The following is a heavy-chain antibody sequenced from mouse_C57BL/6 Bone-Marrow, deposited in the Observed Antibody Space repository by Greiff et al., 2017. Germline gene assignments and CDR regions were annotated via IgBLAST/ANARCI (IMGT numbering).Heavy chain of an antibody. J-gene: IGHJ2*01. D-gene: IGHD1-1*01. Sequence: VQLQQSGPVLVKPGASVKMSCTASGYTFTDYYMNWVQQSHGKSLEWVGFINPYNGGTSYNQKFKGKATLTVDKSSSTAYMELNSLTSEDSAVYYWASDGSYYGSIPDYWGQGTTLTVSS. CDR1: GYTFTDYY. V-gene: IGHV1-19*01. CDR2: INPYNGGT. CDR3: ASDGSYYGSIPDY.